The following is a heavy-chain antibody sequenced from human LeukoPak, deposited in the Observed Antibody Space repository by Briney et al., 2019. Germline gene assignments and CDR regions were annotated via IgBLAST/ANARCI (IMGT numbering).Heavy chain of an antibody. CDR1: GFTFSSYS. D-gene: IGHD3-9*01. CDR2: ISSSSSYI. V-gene: IGHV3-21*01. J-gene: IGHJ4*02. Sequence: GGSLRLSCAASGFTFSSYSMNWVRQAPGKGLEWVSSISSSSSYIYYADSVKGRFTISRDNAKNSLYLQMNSLRAEDTAVYYCARDPVYDILTGYYPYYCDYWGQGTLVTVSS. CDR3: ARDPVYDILTGYYPYYCDY.